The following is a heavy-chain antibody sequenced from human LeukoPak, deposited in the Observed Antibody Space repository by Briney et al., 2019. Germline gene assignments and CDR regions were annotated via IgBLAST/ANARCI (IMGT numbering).Heavy chain of an antibody. CDR1: GGSFSGYY. J-gene: IGHJ4*02. CDR2: INHSGSS. CDR3: ARAFSSSTVGGRFFDY. D-gene: IGHD6-13*01. V-gene: IGHV4-34*01. Sequence: SETLSLTCAVYGGSFSGYYWSWIRQPPGKGLEWIGEINHSGSSNYNPSLKSRVTISVDTSNNQFSLKLSSVTAVDTAVYYCARAFSSSTVGGRFFDYWGQGTQVTVSS.